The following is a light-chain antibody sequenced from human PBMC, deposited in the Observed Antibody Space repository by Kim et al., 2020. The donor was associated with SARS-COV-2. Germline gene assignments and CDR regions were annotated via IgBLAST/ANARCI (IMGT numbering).Light chain of an antibody. CDR2: EVT. J-gene: IGLJ2*01. CDR3: CSYATTYVI. V-gene: IGLV2-23*02. CDR1: SSDVASYNL. Sequence: PGQSITVSCTGSSSDVASYNLVSWYQQHPGKAPHLIIYEVTKRPSGVSNRFSGSKSGNTASLTISGLQAEDEADYYCCSYATTYVIFGGGTQLTVL.